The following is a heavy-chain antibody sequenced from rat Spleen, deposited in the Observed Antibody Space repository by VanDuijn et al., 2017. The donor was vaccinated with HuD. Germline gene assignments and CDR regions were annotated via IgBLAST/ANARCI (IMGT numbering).Heavy chain of an antibody. Sequence: EVQLQESGPGLVKPSQSLSLTCSVTGYSITSSYRWNWIWKFPGKKLERMGYINNAGNTNYNPPLKSRISITRDTSKNQFFLQVNSVTTEDTATYYCARSSGDVMAAWGQGPSVTVSS. J-gene: IGHJ4*01. D-gene: IGHD4-3*01. V-gene: IGHV3-3*01. CDR2: INNAGNT. CDR1: GYSITSSYR. CDR3: ARSSGDVMAA.